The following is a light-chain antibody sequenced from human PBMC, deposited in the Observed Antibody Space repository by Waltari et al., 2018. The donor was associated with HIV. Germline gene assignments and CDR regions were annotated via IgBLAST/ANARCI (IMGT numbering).Light chain of an antibody. CDR2: EVS. V-gene: IGLV2-14*01. J-gene: IGLJ2*01. CDR3: SSYSSSITLYVV. CDR1: SSDVGGYNY. Sequence: QSALTQPASVSGSPGQSITISCTGTSSDVGGYNYVSWYQHHPGKAPKLMISEVSNRPSGVSNRLSGSKSGNTASLTISGLQAEDEADYYCSSYSSSITLYVVFGGGTKLTVL.